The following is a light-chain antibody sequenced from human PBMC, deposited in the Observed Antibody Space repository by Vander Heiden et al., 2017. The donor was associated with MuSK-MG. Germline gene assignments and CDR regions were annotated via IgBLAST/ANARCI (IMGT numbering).Light chain of an antibody. CDR3: SSYTGFSVL. CDR2: DVS. J-gene: IGLJ3*02. Sequence: QSALTQPRPVSGSPGQSVTVTCTGSANVFGVYNYVSWYQQHPGKAPRVMIYDVSERPSGVPDRFSCSTSGNTASLTISGLQAEDEAYYYCSSYTGFSVLFGGGTKLTVL. V-gene: IGLV2-11*01. CDR1: ANVFGVYNY.